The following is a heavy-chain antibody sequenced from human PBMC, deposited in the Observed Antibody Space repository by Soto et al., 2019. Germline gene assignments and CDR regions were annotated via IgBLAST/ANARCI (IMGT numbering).Heavy chain of an antibody. D-gene: IGHD3-9*01. J-gene: IGHJ4*02. Sequence: GESLKISCKSSGYTFTNFWIGWVRQMPGKGLEWMGIIYPDDSDTRYSPSFQGQVTISADKSISTAYLQWSSLKASDTAMYYCARPDYDILTGYYYFASWGQGTLVTVSS. V-gene: IGHV5-51*01. CDR2: IYPDDSDT. CDR1: GYTFTNFW. CDR3: ARPDYDILTGYYYFAS.